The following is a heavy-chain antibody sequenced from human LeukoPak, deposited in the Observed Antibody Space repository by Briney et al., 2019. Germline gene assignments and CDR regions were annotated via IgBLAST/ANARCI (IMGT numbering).Heavy chain of an antibody. V-gene: IGHV3-53*01. J-gene: IGHJ4*02. CDR1: GFTVSTND. D-gene: IGHD1-14*01. Sequence: GGSLRLSCAASGFTVSTNDMTWVRQAPGKGIEWVSVLYSDGNTKYADSVQGRFTISRDNSKNTLYLEMNSLSPDDTAVYYCARREEPLAPNTLAYWGQLTLVTVSS. CDR3: ARREEPLAPNTLAY. CDR2: LYSDGNT.